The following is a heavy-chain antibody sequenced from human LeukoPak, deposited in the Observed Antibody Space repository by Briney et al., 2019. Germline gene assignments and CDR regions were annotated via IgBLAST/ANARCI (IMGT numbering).Heavy chain of an antibody. CDR1: GFTFSDYS. V-gene: IGHV3-21*05. J-gene: IGHJ4*02. D-gene: IGHD2-2*01. Sequence: GGSLRLSCTASGFTFSDYSMNWVRQAPGKGLEWLSYISARSTPIYYADSVKGRFTISRDNAKNSLYLQMNSLRAEDTAVYYCARDPYCSTTSCYFGYWGQGTLVTVSS. CDR3: ARDPYCSTTSCYFGY. CDR2: ISARSTPI.